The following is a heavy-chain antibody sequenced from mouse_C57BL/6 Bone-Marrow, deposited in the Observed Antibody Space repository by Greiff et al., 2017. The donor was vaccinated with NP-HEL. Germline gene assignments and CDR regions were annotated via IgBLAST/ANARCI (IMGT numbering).Heavy chain of an antibody. CDR1: GFTFSSYA. D-gene: IGHD1-1*01. CDR2: ISDGGSYT. CDR3: ARDSLYYYGSSYRGYFDV. V-gene: IGHV5-4*01. Sequence: EVKLVESGGGLVKPGGSLKLSCAASGFTFSSYAMSWVRQTPEKRLEWVATISDGGSYTYYPDNVKGRFTISRDNAKNNLYLQMSHLKSEDTAMYYCARDSLYYYGSSYRGYFDVWGTGTTVTVSS. J-gene: IGHJ1*03.